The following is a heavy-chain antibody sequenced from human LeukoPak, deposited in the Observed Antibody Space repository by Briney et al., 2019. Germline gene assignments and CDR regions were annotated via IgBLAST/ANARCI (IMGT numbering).Heavy chain of an antibody. CDR1: GFTFSSYG. D-gene: IGHD3-10*01. V-gene: IGHV3-33*01. Sequence: PGWSLRLSCAASGFTFSSYGMHWVRQAPGKGLEWVAVIWYDGSNKYYADSVKGRFTISRDNSKNTLYLQMNSLRAEDTAVYYCARGYGSGSPGIDYWGQGTLVTVSS. J-gene: IGHJ4*02. CDR2: IWYDGSNK. CDR3: ARGYGSGSPGIDY.